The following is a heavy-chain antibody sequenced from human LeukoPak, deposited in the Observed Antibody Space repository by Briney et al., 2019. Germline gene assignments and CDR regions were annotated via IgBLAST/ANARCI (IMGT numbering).Heavy chain of an antibody. V-gene: IGHV3-33*03. Sequence: GRSLRLSCAPSGFTFSSYGMHWVRQAPDKGLEWVAAIWYDGSNKYYVDSVKGRFTISRDKSKNTMYLQMNRLRAEDTAVYYCANFHDSSGEDAFDIWGQGAMVTVSS. CDR1: GFTFSSYG. CDR3: ANFHDSSGEDAFDI. J-gene: IGHJ3*02. CDR2: IWYDGSNK. D-gene: IGHD3-22*01.